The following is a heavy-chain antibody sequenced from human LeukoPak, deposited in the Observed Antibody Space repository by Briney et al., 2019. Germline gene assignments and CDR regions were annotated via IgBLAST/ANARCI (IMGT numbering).Heavy chain of an antibody. CDR3: ARAGYSSGWYDHFDY. J-gene: IGHJ4*02. CDR1: GGSITSSTYY. V-gene: IGHV4-39*01. D-gene: IGHD6-19*01. CDR2: INYGEFT. Sequence: SETLSLTCTVSGGSITSSTYYWGWIRQPPGKGLEWIGSINYGEFTYYSASLKSRVTMSVDTSKNQFSLNLCSVTAADTAVYYCARAGYSSGWYDHFDYWGQGTLVTVSS.